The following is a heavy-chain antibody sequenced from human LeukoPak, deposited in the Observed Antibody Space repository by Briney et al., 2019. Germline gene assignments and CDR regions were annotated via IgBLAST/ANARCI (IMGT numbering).Heavy chain of an antibody. CDR3: PVYVDDAFDI. CDR2: IRYDGSNK. D-gene: IGHD2/OR15-2a*01. V-gene: IGHV3-30*02. J-gene: IGHJ3*02. Sequence: GASLRLSCAASGFTFSSYGMHWVRQAPGKGLEWVAFIRYDGSNKYYADSVKGRFTISRDNSKNTLYRQMNSLRAEDTAVYYCPVYVDDAFDIWGQGTMVTVSS. CDR1: GFTFSSYG.